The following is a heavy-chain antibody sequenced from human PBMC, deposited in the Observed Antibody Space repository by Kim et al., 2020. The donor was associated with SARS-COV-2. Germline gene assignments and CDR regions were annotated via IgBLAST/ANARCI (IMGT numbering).Heavy chain of an antibody. J-gene: IGHJ6*02. D-gene: IGHD5-18*01. CDR1: GGTFSSYA. Sequence: SVKVSCKASGGTFSSYAISWVRQAPGQGLEWMGGIIPIFGTANYAQKFQGRVTITADESTSTAYMELSSLRSEDTAVYYCASDVGYSYGSSYYYYGMDVWGQGTTVTVSS. CDR3: ASDVGYSYGSSYYYYGMDV. V-gene: IGHV1-69*13. CDR2: IIPIFGTA.